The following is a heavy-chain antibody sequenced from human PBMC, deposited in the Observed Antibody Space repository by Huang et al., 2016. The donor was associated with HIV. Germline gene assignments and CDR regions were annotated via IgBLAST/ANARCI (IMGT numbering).Heavy chain of an antibody. J-gene: IGHJ4*02. Sequence: QVRLHQWGTGVLKPSETLSLKCAVYGGSFNGHFWTWIRQSPGKGLEWIGEIDHRGTTSSNPSLKSRVTMSLDTSKSQFYLNLTSVTATDTATYYCARPRMTEGNSDSTWSYFDSWGQGTPVIVSS. CDR3: ARPRMTEGNSDSTWSYFDS. V-gene: IGHV4-34*01. CDR2: IDHRGTT. CDR1: GGSFNGHF. D-gene: IGHD2-21*02.